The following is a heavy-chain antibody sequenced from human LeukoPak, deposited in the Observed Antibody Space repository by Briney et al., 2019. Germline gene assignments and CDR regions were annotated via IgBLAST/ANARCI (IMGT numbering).Heavy chain of an antibody. J-gene: IGHJ4*02. Sequence: SETLSLTCIVSGGSISSGDYYWSWIRQPPGKGLEWIGYIYYSGSTYYNPSLKSRVTISVDTSKNQFSLKLSSVTAADTAVYYCARDGKGTFDYWGQGTLVTVSS. CDR3: ARDGKGTFDY. CDR1: GGSISSGDYY. D-gene: IGHD1-1*01. V-gene: IGHV4-30-4*01. CDR2: IYYSGST.